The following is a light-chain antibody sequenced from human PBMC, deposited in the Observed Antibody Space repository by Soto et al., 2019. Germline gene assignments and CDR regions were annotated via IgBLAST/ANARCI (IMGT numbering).Light chain of an antibody. V-gene: IGKV3-20*01. CDR1: QSVSSSY. CDR3: QNYGSLTSST. J-gene: IGKJ1*01. CDR2: GAS. Sequence: EIVLTQSPGTLSLSPGERATLSCRASQSVSSSYLAWYQQKPGQAPRLIIYGASSRATGIPERFSGSGSGTDFTLTISRLEPEDFAVYYCQNYGSLTSSTFGQGTKVEIK.